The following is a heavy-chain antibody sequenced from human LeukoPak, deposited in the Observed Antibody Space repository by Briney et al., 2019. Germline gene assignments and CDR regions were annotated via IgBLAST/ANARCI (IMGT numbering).Heavy chain of an antibody. CDR3: ANHRRLGPTGRFDP. V-gene: IGHV3-23*01. CDR1: GFTFSSYA. Sequence: GGSLRLSCAASGFTFSSYAMSWVRQAPGKGLEWVSAISGSGGSTYYADSVKGRFTTSRDNSKNTLYLQMNSLRAEDTAVYYCANHRRLGPTGRFDPWGQGTLVTVSS. J-gene: IGHJ5*02. D-gene: IGHD4-17*01. CDR2: ISGSGGST.